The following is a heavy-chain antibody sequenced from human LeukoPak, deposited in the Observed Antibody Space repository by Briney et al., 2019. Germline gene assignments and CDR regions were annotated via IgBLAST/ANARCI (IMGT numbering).Heavy chain of an antibody. J-gene: IGHJ4*02. CDR3: ARDARAAAGTFPLDY. CDR1: GFTFSSYS. D-gene: IGHD6-13*01. Sequence: GGSLRLSCAASGFTFSSYSMNCVRQAPGKGLEWVSSISSSSSYIYYADTVKGRFTISRDNAKNSLYLQMNSLRAEDTAVYYCARDARAAAGTFPLDYWGQGTLVTVSS. CDR2: ISSSSSYI. V-gene: IGHV3-21*01.